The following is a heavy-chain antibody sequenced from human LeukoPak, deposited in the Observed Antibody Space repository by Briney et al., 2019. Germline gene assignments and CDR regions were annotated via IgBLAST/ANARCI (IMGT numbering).Heavy chain of an antibody. CDR3: ARCPGGLYYFVS. V-gene: IGHV4-31*11. J-gene: IGHJ4*02. CDR1: GGTFY. Sequence: SETLSLSCAVSGGTFYGNWIRQHPGKGLPWIGYMYCIGRTHYSPSLKSRITISLDTSIPHSSLKLSSGTAAVSVVYYCARCPGGLYYFVSWGEGALVTV. D-gene: IGHD3-10*02. CDR2: MYCIGRT.